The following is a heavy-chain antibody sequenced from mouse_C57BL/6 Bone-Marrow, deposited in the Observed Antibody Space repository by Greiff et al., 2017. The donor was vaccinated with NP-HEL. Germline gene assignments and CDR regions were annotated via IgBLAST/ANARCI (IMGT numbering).Heavy chain of an antibody. CDR1: GYTFSSYA. CDR3: GRGGRNGRDWFAY. CDR2: ISDGGSYT. J-gene: IGHJ3*01. D-gene: IGHD1-1*01. V-gene: IGHV5-4*01. Sequence: EVLLVESGGGLVKPGGSVKLSCAASGYTFSSYAMSWVRQTPEKRLEWVATISDGGSYTYYPDNVKGRFTISRDNAKNNLYLQMSHLKSEDAAMYYCGRGGRNGRDWFAYWGQGTLVTVS.